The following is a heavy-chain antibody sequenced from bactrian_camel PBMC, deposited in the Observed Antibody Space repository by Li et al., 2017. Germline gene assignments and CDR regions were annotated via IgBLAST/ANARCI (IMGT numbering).Heavy chain of an antibody. CDR1: GITVTDKC. J-gene: IGHJ6*01. D-gene: IGHD5*01. V-gene: IGHV3S54*01. CDR3: ATVRLRWTQFVA. Sequence: HVQLVESGGGAVQPGGSLRLSCAAAGITVTDKCMGWFRQVPGKQREGVAAIDTATRGTYYRDSVKGRFTISRDNAKSMLHLQMNSLKSEDTAVYYCATVRLRWTQFVARGQGTQ. CDR2: IDTATRGT.